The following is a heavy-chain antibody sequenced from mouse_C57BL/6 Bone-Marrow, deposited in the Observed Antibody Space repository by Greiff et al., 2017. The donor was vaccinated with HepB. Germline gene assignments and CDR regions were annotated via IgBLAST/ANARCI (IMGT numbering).Heavy chain of an antibody. CDR2: FNPSSGST. CDR3: ARTSLYYDYDGGFAY. D-gene: IGHD2-4*01. CDR1: GYNFTSYT. Sequence: LVESGAELARPGASVKMSCKASGYNFTSYTMHWVKHRPGQGLEWIGYFNPSSGSTNYNQRFKDKATLTADKSSSTAYMQLNSLTSEDSAVYYCARTSLYYDYDGGFAYWGRGTLVTVSA. J-gene: IGHJ3*01. V-gene: IGHV1-4*01.